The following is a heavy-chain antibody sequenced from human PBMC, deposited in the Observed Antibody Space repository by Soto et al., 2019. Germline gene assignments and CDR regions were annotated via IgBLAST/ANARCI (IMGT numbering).Heavy chain of an antibody. CDR1: GGSINSSPYY. Sequence: QLQLQESGPGLVKPSETLSLTCTVSGGSINSSPYYWGWIRQPPGKGLERIGSIDYSGSTYYNPPLKSRVTISVDTAKTQFSLKLRSVTAADPAVYYCARQYRDFLSRSHYYYIDVWGQGTTVTVSS. CDR3: ARQYRDFLSRSHYYYIDV. D-gene: IGHD3-3*01. J-gene: IGHJ6*03. CDR2: IDYSGST. V-gene: IGHV4-39*01.